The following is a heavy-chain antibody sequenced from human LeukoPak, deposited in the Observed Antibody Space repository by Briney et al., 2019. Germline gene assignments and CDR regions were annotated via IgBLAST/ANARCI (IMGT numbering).Heavy chain of an antibody. CDR2: ITWNGGST. Sequence: PGGSRRLSCTAAGFSFDDYGMSWVRQIPGKGLEWVAGITWNGGSTDYAVSVRGRFTISRDNAKNSLYLHMSSLRAEDTAVYYCARLAGAGSSGFDCWGQGTLVTVSS. V-gene: IGHV3-20*04. CDR3: ARLAGAGSSGFDC. D-gene: IGHD1-26*01. CDR1: GFSFDDYG. J-gene: IGHJ4*02.